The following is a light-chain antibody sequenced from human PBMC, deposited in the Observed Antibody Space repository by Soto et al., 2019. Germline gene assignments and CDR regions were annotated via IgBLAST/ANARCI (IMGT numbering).Light chain of an antibody. CDR3: SSLAGGTLV. J-gene: IGLJ2*01. CDR1: STDVGDYKY. Sequence: QSVLTQPPSASGSPGQSVTISCTGTSTDVGDYKYVFWYQQHPGKAPKLLIYEVNKRPPGVPDRFSGSKSGNTASLTVSGLQAEDEADYYCSSLAGGTLVFGGGTKVTVL. V-gene: IGLV2-8*01. CDR2: EVN.